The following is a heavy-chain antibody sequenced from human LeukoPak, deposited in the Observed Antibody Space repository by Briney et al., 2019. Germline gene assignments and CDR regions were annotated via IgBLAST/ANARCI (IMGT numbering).Heavy chain of an antibody. CDR3: ATAKEAISSSGYLSVDY. Sequence: GRSLRLSCAASGFTFSTYGMHWVRQAPGKGLEWVTVISYDGSYKYYADSVKGRFTISRDNSKNTLYLQMNSLRAEDTAVYYCATAKEAISSSGYLSVDYWGQGTLVTVSS. D-gene: IGHD6-13*01. J-gene: IGHJ4*02. CDR1: GFTFSTYG. CDR2: ISYDGSYK. V-gene: IGHV3-30*03.